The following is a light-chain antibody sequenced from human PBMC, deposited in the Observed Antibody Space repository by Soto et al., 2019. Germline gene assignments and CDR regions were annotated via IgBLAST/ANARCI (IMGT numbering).Light chain of an antibody. CDR1: QSIINY. J-gene: IGKJ1*01. CDR2: AAS. Sequence: DIEMTQSPSSLSASVGDRVTITCRASQSIINYLNWCQHKPGKAPKLLIHAASSVESGVPSRFSGSGSGTEFTLTISSLQPDDFATYYCHQYDSSWTFGRGTKVDIK. V-gene: IGKV1-5*01. CDR3: HQYDSSWT.